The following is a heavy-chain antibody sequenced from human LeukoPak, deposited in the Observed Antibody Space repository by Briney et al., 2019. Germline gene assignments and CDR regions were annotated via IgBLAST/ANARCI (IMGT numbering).Heavy chain of an antibody. CDR1: GYTFTGHY. J-gene: IGHJ4*02. CDR3: ARDPPRGYSSGTGDY. Sequence: ASVKVSCKASGYTFTGHYMHWVRKAPGQGLEWMGWINPYNGNTNYAQKLQGRVTMTTDTSTSTAYMELRSLRSDDTAVYYCARDPPRGYSSGTGDYWGQGTLVTVSS. V-gene: IGHV1-18*04. CDR2: INPYNGNT. D-gene: IGHD5-18*01.